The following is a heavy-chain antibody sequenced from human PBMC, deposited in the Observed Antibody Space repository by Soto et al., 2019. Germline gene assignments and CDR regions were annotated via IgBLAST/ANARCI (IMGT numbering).Heavy chain of an antibody. J-gene: IGHJ5*02. D-gene: IGHD2-2*03. Sequence: ASVKVSCKASGYTFTSYGISWVRQAPGQGLEWMGWISAYNGNTNYAQKLQGRVTMTTDTSTSTAYMELRSLRSDDTAVYYCARDGYCSSTSCYRWFDPWGQGTLVTVSS. V-gene: IGHV1-18*01. CDR3: ARDGYCSSTSCYRWFDP. CDR2: ISAYNGNT. CDR1: GYTFTSYG.